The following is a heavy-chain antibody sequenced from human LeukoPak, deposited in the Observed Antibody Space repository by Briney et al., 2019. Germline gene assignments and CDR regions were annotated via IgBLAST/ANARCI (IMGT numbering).Heavy chain of an antibody. CDR2: ITSGSSYI. D-gene: IGHD2-2*01. Sequence: PGGSLRLSCAASGFTFSSYNMNWVRQAPGQGLEWVSSITSGSSYIYYADSVKGRFTISRDNAKNSLYLQMNSLRAEDTAVYYCARGAGRYCSSTSCYDAFDIWGQGTMVTVSS. J-gene: IGHJ3*02. V-gene: IGHV3-21*01. CDR3: ARGAGRYCSSTSCYDAFDI. CDR1: GFTFSSYN.